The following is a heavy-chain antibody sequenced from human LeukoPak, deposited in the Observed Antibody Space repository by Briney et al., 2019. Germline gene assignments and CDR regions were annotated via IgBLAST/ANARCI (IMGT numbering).Heavy chain of an antibody. Sequence: PGGSLRLSCAASGFTFSSYAMHWVPQAPGKGLEWVAVISYDGSNKYYADSVKGRFTISRDNSKNTLYLQMNSLRAEDTAVYYCAREEGDSSGYYYGFVDYWGQGTLVTVSS. CDR2: ISYDGSNK. CDR1: GFTFSSYA. V-gene: IGHV3-30-3*01. D-gene: IGHD3-22*01. CDR3: AREEGDSSGYYYGFVDY. J-gene: IGHJ4*02.